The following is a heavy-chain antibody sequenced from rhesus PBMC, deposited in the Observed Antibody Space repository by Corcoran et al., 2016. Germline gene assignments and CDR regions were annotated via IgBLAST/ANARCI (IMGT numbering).Heavy chain of an antibody. CDR1: GGSFSSYW. CDR3: ARGYSWNNVGWYFDL. D-gene: IGHD1-20*01. Sequence: QLQLQESGPGLVKPSETLSLTCAVSGGSFSSYWWSWIRQPPGKGLEWIGEINGNSGSTNYNPSLKSRVTVSKDASKNQCSLNLSSVTAADTAVYYCARGYSWNNVGWYFDLWGPGTPITISS. J-gene: IGHJ2*01. V-gene: IGHV4-80*01. CDR2: INGNSGST.